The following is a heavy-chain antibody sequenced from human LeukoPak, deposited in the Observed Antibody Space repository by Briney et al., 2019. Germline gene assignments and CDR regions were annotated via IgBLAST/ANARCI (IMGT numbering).Heavy chain of an antibody. CDR3: ARGWSGDYVEY. V-gene: IGHV4-59*01. CDR2: IYYSGNT. CDR1: GGSISSYY. J-gene: IGHJ4*02. Sequence: SETLSLTCTVSGGSISSYYWSWIRQPPGKGLEWIGYIYYSGNTNYNPSLKSRVTISVDTSKNQFSLKLSSVTAADTAVYYCARGWSGDYVEYWGQGTLVTVSS. D-gene: IGHD2-15*01.